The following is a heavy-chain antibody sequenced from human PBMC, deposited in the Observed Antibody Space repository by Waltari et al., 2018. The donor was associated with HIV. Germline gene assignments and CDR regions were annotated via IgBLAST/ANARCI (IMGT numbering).Heavy chain of an antibody. CDR3: ARAPPPGYGTAGMDV. J-gene: IGHJ6*02. D-gene: IGHD5-12*01. CDR2: IIPILGIA. CDR1: GGTFSSYT. V-gene: IGHV1-69*02. Sequence: QVQLVQSGAEVKKPGSSVKVSCKASGGTFSSYTISWVRQAPGQGLEWMGRIIPILGIANYAQKFQGRVTITADKSTSTAYMELSSLRSEDTAVYYCARAPPPGYGTAGMDVWGQGTTVTVSS.